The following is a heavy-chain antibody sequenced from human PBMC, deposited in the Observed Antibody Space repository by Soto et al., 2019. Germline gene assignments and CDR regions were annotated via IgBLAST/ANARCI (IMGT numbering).Heavy chain of an antibody. CDR2: INAGNGNT. V-gene: IGHV1-3*01. Sequence: QVQLVQSGAEVKKPGASVKVSCKASGYTFTSYAMHWVRQAPGQSLEWMGWINAGNGNTKYSQKFQGRVTITRDTSASTAYMELSSLRSEDTAVYYCARSIVVVTALDYLGQGTLVTVS. D-gene: IGHD2-21*02. J-gene: IGHJ4*02. CDR1: GYTFTSYA. CDR3: ARSIVVVTALDY.